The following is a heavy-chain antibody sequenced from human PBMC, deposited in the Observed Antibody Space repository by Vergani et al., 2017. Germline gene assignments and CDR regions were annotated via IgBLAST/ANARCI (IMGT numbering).Heavy chain of an antibody. J-gene: IGHJ4*02. D-gene: IGHD2-21*01. CDR3: ADLYGDDGFSPF. Sequence: EVQLLESGGRLVQPGGSLRLSCVASGFAFSRYAMSWVRQAPGKGLEWVSGLTASGSGISYADSVRGRFTISRDNSKNTLFLQMDSLRAEDTAVYYCADLYGDDGFSPFWGQGTLVTVSS. V-gene: IGHV3-23*01. CDR1: GFAFSRYA. CDR2: LTASGSGI.